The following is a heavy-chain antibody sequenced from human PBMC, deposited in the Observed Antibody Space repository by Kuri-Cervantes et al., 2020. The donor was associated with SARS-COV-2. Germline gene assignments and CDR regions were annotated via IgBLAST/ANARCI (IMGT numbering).Heavy chain of an antibody. D-gene: IGHD1-26*01. CDR2: MNPKIDIS. V-gene: IGHV1-8*01. Sequence: ASVKVSCKASRYTFTGYDINWVRQAPGQGLEWVGWMNPKIDISGSVKKFQGRATMTRDTSTNTAYMELTSLGSQDTAVYYCARKTRGTFHLDYWGPGTPVTVSS. CDR3: ARKTRGTFHLDY. CDR1: RYTFTGYD. J-gene: IGHJ4*02.